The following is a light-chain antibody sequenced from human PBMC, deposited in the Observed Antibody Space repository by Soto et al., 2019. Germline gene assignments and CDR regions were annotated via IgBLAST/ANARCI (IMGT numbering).Light chain of an antibody. CDR2: DVS. V-gene: IGKV2D-29*01. CDR3: MQTVKFPWT. J-gene: IGKJ1*01. CDR1: QSLVYSDGRTY. Sequence: EIVLTQTPLSLSVTPGQAASISCKSTQSLVYSDGRTYFYWYLQKPGQPPQLLIYDVSNRFSVVPGRFSGSASGTDFLPKISLVKAEDVGIYYCMQTVKFPWTFGQGTKVEIK.